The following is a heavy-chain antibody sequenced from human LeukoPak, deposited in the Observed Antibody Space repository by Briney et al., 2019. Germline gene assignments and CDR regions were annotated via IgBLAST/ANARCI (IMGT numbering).Heavy chain of an antibody. CDR3: VLGSPFDY. CDR2: TSSSSRSI. V-gene: IGHV3-48*02. Sequence: PGGSLRLSCAASGFTFSSYSMNWVRQDPGKGLEWVSYTSSSSRSIYYADSVKGRFTISRDNANNSLSLQMNSLRDEDTAVYYCVLGSPFDYWGQGTLVTVSS. CDR1: GFTFSSYS. J-gene: IGHJ4*02. D-gene: IGHD3-10*01.